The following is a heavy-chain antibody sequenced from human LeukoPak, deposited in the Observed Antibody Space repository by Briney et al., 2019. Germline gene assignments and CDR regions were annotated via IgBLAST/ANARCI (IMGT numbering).Heavy chain of an antibody. V-gene: IGHV3-7*01. CDR3: AKGDYCSSTSCPLGY. CDR1: GFRFSNYW. D-gene: IGHD2-2*01. Sequence: GGSLRLSCAASGFRFSNYWMSWVRQAPGKGLEWVANIKQDGSEKDYVGSVKGRFTISRDNAKNSLSLQMNSLRAEDTAVYYCAKGDYCSSTSCPLGYWGQGTLVTVSS. CDR2: IKQDGSEK. J-gene: IGHJ4*02.